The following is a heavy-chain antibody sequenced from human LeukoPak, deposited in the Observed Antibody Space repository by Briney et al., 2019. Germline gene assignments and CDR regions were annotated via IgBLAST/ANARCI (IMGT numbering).Heavy chain of an antibody. J-gene: IGHJ4*02. CDR2: ISGSAGHT. CDR1: GFTFSSYA. V-gene: IGHV3-23*01. D-gene: IGHD6-13*01. CDR3: AKSAGYTASQVDS. Sequence: GGSLRLSCAASGFTFSSYAMSWVRQAPGKGREWVSGISGSAGHTYYADSVKGRFTISRDNSKNTLYLQMNSLRADDTAVYYCAKSAGYTASQVDSWGQGTLVTVSS.